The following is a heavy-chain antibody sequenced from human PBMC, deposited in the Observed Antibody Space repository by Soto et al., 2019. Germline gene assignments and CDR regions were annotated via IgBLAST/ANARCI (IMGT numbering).Heavy chain of an antibody. D-gene: IGHD2-15*01. CDR1: GFTFSSYW. V-gene: IGHV3-7*01. CDR2: IKQDGSEK. CDR3: ARYCSGGSCHTAQGFDI. Sequence: GGSLRLSCAASGFTFSSYWMSWVRQAPGKGLEWVANIKQDGSEKYYVDSVKGRFTISRDNAKNSLYLQMNSLRAEDTAVYYCARYCSGGSCHTAQGFDIWGQGTMVTVSS. J-gene: IGHJ3*02.